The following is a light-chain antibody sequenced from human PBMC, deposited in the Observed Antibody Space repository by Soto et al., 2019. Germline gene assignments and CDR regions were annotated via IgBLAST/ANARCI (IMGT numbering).Light chain of an antibody. CDR3: QQLTDWPPQWT. CDR1: HSVRSY. CDR2: DAS. Sequence: EIVLTQSPATLSLSPGERATLSCRASHSVRSYLIWYQQKPGQAPRLLIYDASSRATGIPARFSGSGSGTDFTLTISSLEPEDFAVYYCQQLTDWPPQWTFGQGTKVDI. V-gene: IGKV3-11*01. J-gene: IGKJ1*01.